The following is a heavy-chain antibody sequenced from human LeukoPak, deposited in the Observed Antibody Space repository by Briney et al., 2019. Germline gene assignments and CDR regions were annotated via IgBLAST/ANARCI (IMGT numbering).Heavy chain of an antibody. J-gene: IGHJ4*02. Sequence: SETLSLTCTVSGGSISSSSYYWGWIRQPPGNGLEWIGGIYYGGSTYYNPSLKSRLTISADTPKNQFSLKVTSVTAADTAVYYCSTTTRGWYGVGDHWGQGALVTVSS. V-gene: IGHV4-39*01. D-gene: IGHD6-19*01. CDR3: STTTRGWYGVGDH. CDR1: GGSISSSSYY. CDR2: IYYGGST.